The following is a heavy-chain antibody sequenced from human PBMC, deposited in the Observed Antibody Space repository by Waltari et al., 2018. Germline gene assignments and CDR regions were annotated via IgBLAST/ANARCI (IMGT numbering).Heavy chain of an antibody. J-gene: IGHJ3*02. V-gene: IGHV2-26*01. CDR2: IFSNDEK. Sequence: QVTLKESGPVLVKPTETLTLTCTVSEFSLSNARMGVSWIRQPPGKALEWLAHIFSNDEKSYSTSLKSRLTISKDTSKSQVVLTMTNMDPVDTATYYCARTPEEYYDYIWGPQAVDIWGQGTMVTVSS. CDR1: EFSLSNARMG. CDR3: ARTPEEYYDYIWGPQAVDI. D-gene: IGHD3-16*01.